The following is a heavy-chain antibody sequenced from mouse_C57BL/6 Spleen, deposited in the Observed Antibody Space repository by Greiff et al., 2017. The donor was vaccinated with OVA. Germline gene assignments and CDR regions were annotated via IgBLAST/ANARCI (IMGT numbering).Heavy chain of an antibody. CDR1: GYAFSSYW. J-gene: IGHJ4*01. V-gene: IGHV1-80*01. CDR3: ARCDYDSYYYAMDY. Sequence: QVQLQQSGAELVKPGASVKISCKASGYAFSSYWMNWVKQRPGKGLEWIGQIYPGDGDTNYNGKFKGKATLTADKSSSTAYMQLSSLTSEDSAVXFCARCDYDSYYYAMDYWGQGTSVTVSS. D-gene: IGHD2-4*01. CDR2: IYPGDGDT.